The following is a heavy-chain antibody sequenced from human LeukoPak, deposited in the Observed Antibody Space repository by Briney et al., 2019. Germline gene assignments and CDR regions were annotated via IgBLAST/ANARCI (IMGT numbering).Heavy chain of an antibody. CDR1: GYSFTSYW. D-gene: IGHD2-2*01. CDR3: ASPGDCSSTSCASLGS. Sequence: GESLKISCKGSGYSFTSYWISWVRQMPGKGLEWMGRIDPSDSYTSYSPSFQGHVTISADKSISTAYLQWSSLKASDTAMYYCASPGDCSSTSCASLGSWGQGTLVTVSS. J-gene: IGHJ5*02. V-gene: IGHV5-10-1*01. CDR2: IDPSDSYT.